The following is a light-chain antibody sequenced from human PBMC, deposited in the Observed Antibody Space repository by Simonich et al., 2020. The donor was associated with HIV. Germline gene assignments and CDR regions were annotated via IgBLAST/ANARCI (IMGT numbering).Light chain of an antibody. CDR3: QQYGSSPWT. CDR1: QSVSSN. J-gene: IGKJ1*01. V-gene: IGKV3-15*01. Sequence: EIVMTQSPATLSVSPGERATLSCRASQSVSSNLAWYQQKPGQAPRLLIYGASTRATGIPARFSGSGSGTDFTLTISRLGPEDFAVYYCQQYGSSPWTFGQGTKVEIK. CDR2: GAS.